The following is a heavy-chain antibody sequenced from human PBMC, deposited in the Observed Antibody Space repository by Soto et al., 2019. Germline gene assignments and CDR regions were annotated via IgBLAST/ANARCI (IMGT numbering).Heavy chain of an antibody. CDR1: GGSFSGYY. D-gene: IGHD3-10*01. V-gene: IGHV4-34*01. CDR3: ARGNQYYYGSGSYYNNWFDP. Sequence: SETLSLTCAVYGGSFSGYYWSWIRQPPGKGLEWIGEINHSGSTNYNPSLKSRVTISVDTSKDQFSLKLSSVTAADTAVYYCARGNQYYYGSGSYYNNWFDPWGQGTLVTVSS. CDR2: INHSGST. J-gene: IGHJ5*02.